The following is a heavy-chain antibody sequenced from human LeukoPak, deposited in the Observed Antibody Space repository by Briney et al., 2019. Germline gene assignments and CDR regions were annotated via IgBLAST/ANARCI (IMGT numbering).Heavy chain of an antibody. CDR2: ISSSGSTI. J-gene: IGHJ6*02. V-gene: IGHV3-11*01. Sequence: PGGSLRLSCAASGFTFSDYYMSWIRQAPGKGLEWVSYISSSGSTIYYADSVKGRFTISRDNAKNSLYLQMNSLRAEDTAVYYCARVPVTILGVVIWGSPYGMDVWGQGTTVTVSS. D-gene: IGHD3-3*01. CDR1: GFTFSDYY. CDR3: ARVPVTILGVVIWGSPYGMDV.